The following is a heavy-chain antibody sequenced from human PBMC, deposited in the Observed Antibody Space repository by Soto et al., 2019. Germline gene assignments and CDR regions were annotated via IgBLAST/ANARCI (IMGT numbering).Heavy chain of an antibody. J-gene: IGHJ4*02. Sequence: QVQLMQSGAEVKKPGASVRVSCKTSGYSFSNYGVAWVRQAPGQGLEWMGWISGYNENTNSAQHLQDRITMTTDTFMSTAYMELRSRRSDDTAIYYCARDVWGTAAAGSYYFDYWGQGTVVTVSS. CDR3: ARDVWGTAAAGSYYFDY. CDR2: ISGYNENT. D-gene: IGHD6-25*01. V-gene: IGHV1-18*01. CDR1: GYSFSNYG.